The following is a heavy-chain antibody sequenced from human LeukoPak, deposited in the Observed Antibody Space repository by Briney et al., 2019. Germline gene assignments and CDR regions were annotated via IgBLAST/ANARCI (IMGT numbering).Heavy chain of an antibody. CDR3: ARGRSLDY. CDR1: GVSISSYY. J-gene: IGHJ4*02. V-gene: IGHV4-59*01. Sequence: SETLSLTCTVSGVSISSYYWSWIRQPPGKGLEWIGYTYYSGSTNYNPSLKSRVTISVDTSKNQFSLKLSSVTAADTAVYYCARGRSLDYWGQGTLVTVSS. CDR2: TYYSGST.